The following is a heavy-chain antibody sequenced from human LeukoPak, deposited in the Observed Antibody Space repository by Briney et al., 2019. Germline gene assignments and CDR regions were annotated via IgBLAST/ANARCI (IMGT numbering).Heavy chain of an antibody. Sequence: SETLSLTCTVSGGSISSSSYYRGWIRQPPGRGLEWIGSIYYSGTTYYNPSLKSRVTISVDTSKNQFSLKLSSVTAADTAVYYCASSLRSDDYWGQGTLVTVSS. CDR1: GGSISSSSYY. CDR2: IYYSGTT. J-gene: IGHJ4*02. D-gene: IGHD4-17*01. V-gene: IGHV4-39*01. CDR3: ASSLRSDDY.